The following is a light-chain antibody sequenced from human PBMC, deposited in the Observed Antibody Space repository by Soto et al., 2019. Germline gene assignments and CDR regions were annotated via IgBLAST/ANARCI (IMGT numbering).Light chain of an antibody. J-gene: IGKJ1*01. CDR3: QQYGSSGT. CDR1: QSVSSN. V-gene: IGKV3-20*01. CDR2: GAS. Sequence: EIVFTQSPVTLSVSPGEGATLSCRASQSVSSNLAWYQEKPGQAPSLLIYGASNRATGIPDRFSGSGSGTDFTLTISRLEPEDFAVYYCQQYGSSGTFGQGTKVDI.